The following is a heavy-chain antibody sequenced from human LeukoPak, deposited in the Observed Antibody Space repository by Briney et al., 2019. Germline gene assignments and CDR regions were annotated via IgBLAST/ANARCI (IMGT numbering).Heavy chain of an antibody. CDR2: IYTSGST. D-gene: IGHD2-2*01. J-gene: IGHJ4*02. CDR3: ARETPMDCSSTSCYLRIPIILDY. V-gene: IGHV4-4*07. Sequence: SETLSLTCTVSGGSISSYYWSWIRQPAGKGPEWIGRIYTSGSTNYDPSLKSRVTMSVDTSKNQFSLKLSSVTAADTAVYYCARETPMDCSSTSCYLRIPIILDYWGQGTLVTVSS. CDR1: GGSISSYY.